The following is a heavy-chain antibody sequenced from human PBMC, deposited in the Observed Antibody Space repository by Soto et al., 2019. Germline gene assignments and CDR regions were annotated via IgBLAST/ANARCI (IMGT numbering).Heavy chain of an antibody. Sequence: QVQLVQSGAEVKKPGASVKVSCKASGYTFTSYGISWVRQAPGQGLEWMGWVSAYNGNTKYAQKLQGRVTMTTDTSTSTAYMELRSLRSDDTAVYYCARTTVNDILTGYLWGMDAFDIWGQGTMVTVSS. V-gene: IGHV1-18*01. D-gene: IGHD3-9*01. CDR3: ARTTVNDILTGYLWGMDAFDI. CDR1: GYTFTSYG. CDR2: VSAYNGNT. J-gene: IGHJ3*02.